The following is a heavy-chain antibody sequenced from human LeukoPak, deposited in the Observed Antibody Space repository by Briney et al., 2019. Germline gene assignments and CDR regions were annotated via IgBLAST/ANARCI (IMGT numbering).Heavy chain of an antibody. CDR2: ITSSSTYV. CDR3: ARDGYLDAFDI. Sequence: GGSLRLSCEASEFTFSNYNMNWVRQAPGQRLEWVSSITSSSTYVFYADSVKGRFTISRDNAQNSLYLQMNSLRAEDTAVYYCARDGYLDAFDIWGQGTMVTVSS. D-gene: IGHD5-12*01. CDR1: EFTFSNYN. V-gene: IGHV3-21*01. J-gene: IGHJ3*02.